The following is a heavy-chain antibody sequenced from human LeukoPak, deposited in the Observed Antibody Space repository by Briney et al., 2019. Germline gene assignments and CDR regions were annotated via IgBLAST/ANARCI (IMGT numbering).Heavy chain of an antibody. J-gene: IGHJ4*02. CDR2: INPSGGST. CDR1: GYTFTSYY. V-gene: IGHV1-46*01. D-gene: IGHD6-19*01. CDR3: ARGRIAVAGTVDY. Sequence: ASVKVSCKASGYTFTSYYMHWVRQAPGQGLEWMGIINPSGGSTSYAQKFQGRVTMTTDTSTSTAYMELRSLTSDDTAVYYCARGRIAVAGTVDYWGQGTLVTVSS.